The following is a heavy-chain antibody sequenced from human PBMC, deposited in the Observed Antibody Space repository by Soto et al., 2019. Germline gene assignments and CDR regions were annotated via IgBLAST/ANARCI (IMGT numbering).Heavy chain of an antibody. J-gene: IGHJ4*02. CDR1: GYTFTGYY. V-gene: IGHV1-2*02. Sequence: ASVKVSCKASGYTFTGYYMHWVRQAPGQGLEWMGWINPNSGGTNYAQKFQGRVTMTRDTSISTAYMELSRLRSDDTAVYYCARDFSGGLPSGGGPFDYWGQGTLVTVSS. CDR3: ARDFSGGLPSGGGPFDY. CDR2: INPNSGGT. D-gene: IGHD2-15*01.